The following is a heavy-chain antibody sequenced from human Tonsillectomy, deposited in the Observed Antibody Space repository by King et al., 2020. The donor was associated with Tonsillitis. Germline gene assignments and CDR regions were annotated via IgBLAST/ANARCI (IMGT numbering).Heavy chain of an antibody. CDR2: IYHSGST. CDR1: GYSISSGYY. D-gene: IGHD5-18*01. Sequence: VQLQDSGQGLVKPSETLSLTCAVSGYSISSGYYWGWIRQPPGKGLGWIGSIYHSGSTYYNPSLKSRVTISVDTSKNQFTLKLSSVTAADTAVYYCASDNGYSYGYFLDNWFDPWGQGTLVTVSS. V-gene: IGHV4-38-2*01. J-gene: IGHJ5*02. CDR3: ASDNGYSYGYFLDNWFDP.